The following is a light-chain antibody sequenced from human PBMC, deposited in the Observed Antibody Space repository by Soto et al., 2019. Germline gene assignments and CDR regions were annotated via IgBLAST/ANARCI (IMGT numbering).Light chain of an antibody. J-gene: IGKJ3*01. CDR2: LGS. V-gene: IGKV2-28*01. Sequence: DIVMTQSPLSLPVTPGEPASISCRSSQSLLHRNGYNFLDWYLQKPGQSPQLLIYLGSNRASGVPDRFSGSGSGTDFTLKISRVEAEDVGIYYCMQALVTPLTFGPGTKVDIK. CDR3: MQALVTPLT. CDR1: QSLLHRNGYNF.